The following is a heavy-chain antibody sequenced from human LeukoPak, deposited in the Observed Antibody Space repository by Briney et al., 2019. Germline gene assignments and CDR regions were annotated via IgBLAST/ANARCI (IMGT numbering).Heavy chain of an antibody. CDR1: GFTFSSYG. J-gene: IGHJ3*02. CDR3: ARLSLYSSSWIGDAFDI. CDR2: ISSGSGTI. Sequence: PGGSLRLSCAASGFTFSSYGMNWVRQAPGKGLEWVSYISSGSGTIYFADSVRGRFTISRDNAKNLLYLQMNSLRAEDTAVYYCARLSLYSSSWIGDAFDIWGQGTMVTVSS. V-gene: IGHV3-48*01. D-gene: IGHD6-13*01.